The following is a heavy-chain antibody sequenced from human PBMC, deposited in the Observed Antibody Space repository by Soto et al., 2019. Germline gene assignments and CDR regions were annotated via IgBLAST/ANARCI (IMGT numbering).Heavy chain of an antibody. CDR1: GFTFSSYG. J-gene: IGHJ6*02. V-gene: IGHV3-30*18. CDR3: AKDRIVATIRGGYYYGMDV. CDR2: ISYDGSNK. Sequence: GGSLRLSCAASGFTFSSYGMHWVRQAPGKGLEWVAVISYDGSNKYYADSVKGRFTISRDNSKNTLYLQMNSLRAEDTAVYYCAKDRIVATIRGGYYYGMDVWGQGTTVTAP. D-gene: IGHD5-12*01.